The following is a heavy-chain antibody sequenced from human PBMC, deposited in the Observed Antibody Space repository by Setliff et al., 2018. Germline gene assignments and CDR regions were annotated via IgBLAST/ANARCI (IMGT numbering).Heavy chain of an antibody. CDR2: IYHSGTT. D-gene: IGHD3-10*01. J-gene: IGHJ6*03. Sequence: PSETLSLTCSVSGDSITTGGYYWTWIRQPPGKGLEWVGYIYHSGTTYYNLSLKSRLTISLDTSNNRFSLRMRSVTAADTAVYFCARGFGDPFYFYYMDVWGKGTTVTVSS. CDR3: ARGFGDPFYFYYMDV. V-gene: IGHV4-31*03. CDR1: GDSITTGGYY.